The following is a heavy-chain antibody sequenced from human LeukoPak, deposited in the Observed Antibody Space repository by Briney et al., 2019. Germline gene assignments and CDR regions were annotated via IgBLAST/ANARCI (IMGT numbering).Heavy chain of an antibody. V-gene: IGHV1-3*01. CDR1: GYAFSNYG. Sequence: ASVKVSCKASGYAFSNYGISWVRQAPGQGLEWMGWINAGHGNTKYSQKFQGRVTITRDTSATTAYMELSSLRSEDTAVYYCARGAGFAEALPEYWGQGTLLTVSS. D-gene: IGHD6-19*01. CDR3: ARGAGFAEALPEY. J-gene: IGHJ4*02. CDR2: INAGHGNT.